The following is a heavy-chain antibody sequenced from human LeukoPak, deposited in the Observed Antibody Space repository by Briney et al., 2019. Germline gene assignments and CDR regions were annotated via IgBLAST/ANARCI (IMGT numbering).Heavy chain of an antibody. J-gene: IGHJ4*02. V-gene: IGHV4-61*02. D-gene: IGHD2-15*01. CDR3: ARARDIPASFHD. CDR2: IYTSGST. CDR1: GGPITFGRYY. Sequence: SDTVSLLCTLWGGPITFGRYYWTWIPNAAAKGLEWIGRIYTSGSTFYNPSLKSRVTISMNVSMQQFSLRLNSVTAADTAVYPCARARDIPASFHDWGQGTLVTVSS.